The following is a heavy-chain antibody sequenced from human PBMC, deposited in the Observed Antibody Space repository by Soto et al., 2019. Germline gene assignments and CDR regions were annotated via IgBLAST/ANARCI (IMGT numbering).Heavy chain of an antibody. Sequence: ESGGGLVQPGGSLRLSCAASGFTFSSYSMNWVRQAPGEGLEWVSYISSSSSTIYYADSVKGRFTISRDNAKNSLYLQMNSLRDEDTAVYYCARDLKSYYYYGMDVWGQGTTVTVSS. CDR2: ISSSSSTI. CDR1: GFTFSSYS. V-gene: IGHV3-48*02. D-gene: IGHD3-9*01. J-gene: IGHJ6*02. CDR3: ARDLKSYYYYGMDV.